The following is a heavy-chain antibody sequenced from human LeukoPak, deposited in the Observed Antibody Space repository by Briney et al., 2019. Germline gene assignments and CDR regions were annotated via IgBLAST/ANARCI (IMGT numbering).Heavy chain of an antibody. J-gene: IGHJ4*02. CDR1: GFTFSSYG. Sequence: GGSLRLSCAASGFTFSSYGMHWVRQAPGKGLEWVAAIWSDGSKESYEDSVKGRFTISRDISKSTLYLQMNSLRAEDTAVYYCARDVGGTRFDYWGQGTLVTVSS. D-gene: IGHD3-16*01. CDR2: IWSDGSKE. V-gene: IGHV3-33*01. CDR3: ARDVGGTRFDY.